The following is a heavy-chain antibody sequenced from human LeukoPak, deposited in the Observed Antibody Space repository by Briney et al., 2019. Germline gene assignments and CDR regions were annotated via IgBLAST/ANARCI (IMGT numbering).Heavy chain of an antibody. V-gene: IGHV1-69*05. CDR3: ARVPAAMGPYYFDY. CDR2: IIPIFGTA. J-gene: IGHJ4*02. D-gene: IGHD2-2*01. Sequence: GASVKVSCKASGGTFSSYAISWVRQAPGQGLEWMGGIIPIFGTANYAQKFQGRVTITTDESTSTAYMELSSLRSEDTAVYYCARVPAAMGPYYFDYWGQGTLVTVSS. CDR1: GGTFSSYA.